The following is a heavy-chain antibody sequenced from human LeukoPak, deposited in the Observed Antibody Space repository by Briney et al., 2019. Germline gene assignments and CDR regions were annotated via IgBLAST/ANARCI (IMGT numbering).Heavy chain of an antibody. V-gene: IGHV1-18*01. CDR1: GYTFTNHG. D-gene: IGHD2-15*01. CDR2: ISAYNGNT. J-gene: IGHJ5*02. CDR3: ARAVTCSGGNCYSYWFDP. Sequence: ASVKVSCKASGYTFTNHGFSWVRQAPGQGLEWMGWISAYNGNTYYAQKLQGRVTMTTGTSTSTAYMELRSLRSDDTAVYYCARAVTCSGGNCYSYWFDPWGQGTLVTVSS.